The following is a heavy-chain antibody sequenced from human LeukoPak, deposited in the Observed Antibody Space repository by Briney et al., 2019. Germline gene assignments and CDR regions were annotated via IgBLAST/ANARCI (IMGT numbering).Heavy chain of an antibody. CDR1: GGSISTYY. J-gene: IGHJ6*03. D-gene: IGHD3-10*01. CDR2: IYPSGYT. V-gene: IGHV4-4*07. Sequence: SETLSLTCTVSGGSISTYYWSWIRQPAGKGLEWIGRIYPSGYTNYTPSLKSRVTMSVDTSKYQFSLKLSSVTAADTAVYYCAGIWFGELDYYYMYVWGKGTSVTVSS. CDR3: AGIWFGELDYYYMYV.